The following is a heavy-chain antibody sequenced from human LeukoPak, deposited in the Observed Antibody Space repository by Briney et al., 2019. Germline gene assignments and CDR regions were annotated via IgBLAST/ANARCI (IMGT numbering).Heavy chain of an antibody. D-gene: IGHD3-22*01. CDR3: ARHGKNYYDSSGYVNWFDP. Sequence: PSETLSLTCAVYGGSFSGYYWSWIRQPPGKGLEWIGEINHSGSTNYNPSLKSRVTISVDTSKNQFSLKLSSVTAADTAVYYCARHGKNYYDSSGYVNWFDPWGQGTLVTVSS. CDR1: GGSFSGYY. J-gene: IGHJ5*02. V-gene: IGHV4-34*01. CDR2: INHSGST.